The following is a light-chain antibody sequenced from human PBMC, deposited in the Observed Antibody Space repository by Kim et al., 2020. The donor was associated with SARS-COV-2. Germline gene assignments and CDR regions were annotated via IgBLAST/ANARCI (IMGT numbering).Light chain of an antibody. CDR3: QIYGGSLI. V-gene: IGKV3-20*01. J-gene: IGKJ4*01. CDR2: GST. Sequence: EIVLTQSPATLSLSPGDTATLSCRASQTIAISYFAWYQHKPGQAPRLLMVGSTRRGTGIPDRFSATGTGTDFTLIISRLEPEDFAVYYCQIYGGSLIFGGETEVNI. CDR1: QTIAISY.